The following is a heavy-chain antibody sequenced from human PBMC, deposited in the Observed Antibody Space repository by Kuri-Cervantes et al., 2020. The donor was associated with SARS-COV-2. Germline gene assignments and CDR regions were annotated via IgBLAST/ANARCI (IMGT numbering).Heavy chain of an antibody. CDR1: GYSFTSYW. CDR3: ARRTRYCSSTSCDIGAFDI. J-gene: IGHJ3*02. D-gene: IGHD2-2*02. Sequence: GWSLRLSCKGSGYSFTSYWIGWVRQMPGKGLEWMGIIYPGDSDTRYSPSFQGQVTISADKSISTAYLQWSSLKASDTAMYYCARRTRYCSSTSCDIGAFDIWGQGTMVTVSS. CDR2: IYPGDSDT. V-gene: IGHV5-51*01.